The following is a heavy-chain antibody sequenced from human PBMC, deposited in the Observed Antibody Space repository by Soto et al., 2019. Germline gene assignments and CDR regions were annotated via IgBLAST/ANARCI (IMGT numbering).Heavy chain of an antibody. CDR3: ARNCSSTRLLFGRFLH. J-gene: IGHJ5*02. V-gene: IGHV4-4*02. CDR2: TYHSGRT. Sequence: SETLSLTCAVSGGSISSSNWWSWVRQPPGKGLEWIGETYHSGRTNYNPSLKSRVTISVDKSKNQFSLKLSSVTAADTAVYYCARNCSSTRLLFGRFLHWGQGSLKTVYS. D-gene: IGHD2-2*01. CDR1: GGSISSSNW.